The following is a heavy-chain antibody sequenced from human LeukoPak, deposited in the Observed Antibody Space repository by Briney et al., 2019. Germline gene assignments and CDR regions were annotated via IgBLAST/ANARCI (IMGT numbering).Heavy chain of an antibody. J-gene: IGHJ5*01. CDR2: IKEDGSEK. Sequence: GGSLRLSCAASGFTFSRDWMTWVRQAPGKGLEWVANIKEDGSEKYYADSVKGRFSISRDNAKNLLYLEMNSLRAEDTAIYYCARDGRFGDYGMSWFDSWGQGTLLTVSS. V-gene: IGHV3-7*01. CDR3: ARDGRFGDYGMSWFDS. CDR1: GFTFSRDW. D-gene: IGHD4-17*01.